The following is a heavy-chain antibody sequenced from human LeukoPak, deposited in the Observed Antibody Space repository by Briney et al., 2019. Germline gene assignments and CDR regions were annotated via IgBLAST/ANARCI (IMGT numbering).Heavy chain of an antibody. CDR2: FDPEDGET. D-gene: IGHD3-10*01. J-gene: IGHJ5*02. CDR3: ATVFIVWVRGATATGFDP. CDR1: GYTLTELS. Sequence: ASVKVSCKVSGYTLTELSMHWVRQAPGKGLEWMGGFDPEDGETIYAQKFQGRVTMTEDTSTDTAYMELSSLRSEDTAVSYCATVFIVWVRGATATGFDPWGQGTLVTVSS. V-gene: IGHV1-24*01.